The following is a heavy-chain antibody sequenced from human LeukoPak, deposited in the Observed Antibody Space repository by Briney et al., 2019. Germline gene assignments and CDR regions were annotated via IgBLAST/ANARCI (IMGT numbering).Heavy chain of an antibody. D-gene: IGHD3-10*01. Sequence: GGSLRLSCAASGFTFSSYATNWVRQAPGKGLEWVSFISAGGGTTYYVDSVKGRFTISRDNSKNTLSLHMDSLRAEDTAVYYCAKAEGSGNQPFDYWGQGTLVTVSS. V-gene: IGHV3-23*01. J-gene: IGHJ4*02. CDR1: GFTFSSYA. CDR2: ISAGGGTT. CDR3: AKAEGSGNQPFDY.